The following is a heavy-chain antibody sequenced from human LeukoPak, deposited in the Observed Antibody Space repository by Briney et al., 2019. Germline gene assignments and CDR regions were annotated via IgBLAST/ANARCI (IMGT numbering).Heavy chain of an antibody. CDR1: GGTFSSYA. V-gene: IGHV1-69*05. J-gene: IGHJ3*02. Sequence: GASVKVSCKASGGTFSSYAISWVRQAPGQGLEWMGGIIPIFGTANYAQKFQGRVTMTRNTSISTAYMGLSSLRSEDTAVYYCARVGPSLLWFGEPGDAFDIWGQGTMVTVSS. CDR2: IIPIFGTA. CDR3: ARVGPSLLWFGEPGDAFDI. D-gene: IGHD3-10*01.